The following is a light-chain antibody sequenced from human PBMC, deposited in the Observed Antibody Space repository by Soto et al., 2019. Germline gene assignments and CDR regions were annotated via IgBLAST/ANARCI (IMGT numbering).Light chain of an antibody. CDR1: QDISSS. CDR3: QQLRSYPST. V-gene: IGKV1-9*01. J-gene: IGKJ4*01. CDR2: AAS. Sequence: IQLTQSPSSLSASVGDRVTITCRASQDISSSLGWYQQKPGKAPKLLLYAASILQSGVPSRFSVSGFGTDFTLTISSLQAEDFASYFCQQLRSYPSTFGGGTKVEIK.